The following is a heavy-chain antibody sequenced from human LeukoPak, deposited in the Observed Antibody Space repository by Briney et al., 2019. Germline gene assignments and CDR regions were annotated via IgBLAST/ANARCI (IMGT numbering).Heavy chain of an antibody. D-gene: IGHD4-17*01. J-gene: IGHJ4*02. CDR1: GYSLSELS. CDR2: YDPGNDDT. Sequence: ASVKVSCKISGYSLSELSIHWVRQTPTKGLQWMGGYDPGNDDTIYAQHFQGRVTMTEDTSTNTAYMELRSLKSEDTAVYYCATDHGVYQFDYWGQGTLVTVSS. CDR3: ATDHGVYQFDY. V-gene: IGHV1-24*01.